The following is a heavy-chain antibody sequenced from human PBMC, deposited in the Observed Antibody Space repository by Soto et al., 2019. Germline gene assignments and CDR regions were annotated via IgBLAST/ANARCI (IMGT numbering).Heavy chain of an antibody. CDR2: INAANGDT. Sequence: GASVKVSCKASGYTFTSYGINWVRQAPGQRLEWMGWINAANGDTKYSPKIQGRVTITRDTSASTAYMELSSLRSEDTAVYYCVRRHVSATGIDWFDPWGQGTLVTVSS. CDR1: GYTFTSYG. V-gene: IGHV1-3*01. D-gene: IGHD6-13*01. CDR3: VRRHVSATGIDWFDP. J-gene: IGHJ5*02.